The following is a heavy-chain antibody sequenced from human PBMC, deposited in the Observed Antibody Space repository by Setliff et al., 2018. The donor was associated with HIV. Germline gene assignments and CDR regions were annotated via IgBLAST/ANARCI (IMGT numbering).Heavy chain of an antibody. CDR2: VSGRGSDK. CDR1: GLTFSRYA. J-gene: IGHJ4*02. D-gene: IGHD3-3*01. V-gene: IGHV3-23*01. Sequence: GGSLRLSCAASGLTFSRYAVSWVRQAPGKGLEWVSSVSGRGSDKYYADSVKGRFTISRDKSRNTVFLQMNSLRAEDTAVYYCARVRLYNTALDYWGQGTLVTVSS. CDR3: ARVRLYNTALDY.